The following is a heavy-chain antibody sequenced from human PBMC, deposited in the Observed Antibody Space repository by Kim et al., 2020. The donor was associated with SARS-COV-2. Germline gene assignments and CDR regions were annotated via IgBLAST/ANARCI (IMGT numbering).Heavy chain of an antibody. Sequence: GGSLRLSCAASGFTFANFAVNWVRQAPGKGLDWVAAVGSSGTFTYYGDSVKGRFTISRDNSKNTVYLQMNSLRADDTAIYYCARSLSQLVTSSPDFWGQGTLVAVSS. CDR3: ARSLSQLVTSSPDF. CDR1: GFTFANFA. CDR2: VGSSGTFT. J-gene: IGHJ4*02. V-gene: IGHV3-23*01. D-gene: IGHD3-9*01.